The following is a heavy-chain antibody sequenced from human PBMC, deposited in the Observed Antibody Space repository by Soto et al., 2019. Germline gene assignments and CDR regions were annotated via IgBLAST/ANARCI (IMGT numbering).Heavy chain of an antibody. CDR3: ARQIRKGTTMRGVDY. V-gene: IGHV4-39*01. CDR1: GDSLTSSRYY. D-gene: IGHD4-4*01. CDR2: ISYGGSV. Sequence: SETLSLTCSVSGDSLTSSRYYWGWIRQPPGRGLEWIGAISYGGSVYYNPSLNSRVTTSVDTSKSQFSLKLTSVTAADTAIYYCARQIRKGTTMRGVDYWGQGTLVTVSS. J-gene: IGHJ4*02.